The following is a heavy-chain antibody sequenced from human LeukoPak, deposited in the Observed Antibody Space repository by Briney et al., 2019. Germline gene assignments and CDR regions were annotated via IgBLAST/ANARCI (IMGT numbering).Heavy chain of an antibody. CDR3: ARAQNWNDNWFDP. CDR2: CDPEDGET. J-gene: IGHJ5*02. V-gene: IGHV1-24*01. CDR1: GYTLTELS. Sequence: VASVKVSRNVSGYTLTELSMHWVRQAPRKGLEWVGGCDPEDGETIYAQKFQGRVTITTDESTSTAYMELSSLRSEDTAVYYCARAQNWNDNWFDPWGQGTLVTVSS. D-gene: IGHD1-1*01.